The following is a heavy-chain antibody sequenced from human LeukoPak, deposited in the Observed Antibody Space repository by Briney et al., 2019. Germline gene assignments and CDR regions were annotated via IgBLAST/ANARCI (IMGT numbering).Heavy chain of an antibody. D-gene: IGHD7-27*01. CDR1: GGSISSYY. CDR2: IYYSGST. J-gene: IGHJ4*02. V-gene: IGHV4-59*01. Sequence: SETLSLTYTVSGGSISSYYWSWIRQPPGKGLEWIGYIYYSGSTNYNPSLKSRVTISVDTSKNQFSLKLSSVTAADTAVYYCARAGRNGYFDYWGQGTLVTVSS. CDR3: ARAGRNGYFDY.